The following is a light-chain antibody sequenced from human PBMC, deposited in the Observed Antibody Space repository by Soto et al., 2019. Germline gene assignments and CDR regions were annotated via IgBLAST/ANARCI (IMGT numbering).Light chain of an antibody. Sequence: QSVLTQPASVSGSPGQSITISCTGTSSDVCGYNYVSWYQQHPDKAPKFMIYDVSNRPSGVSNRFSGSKSGNTASLTISGLQAEDEADYYCCSYTTSNTRQIVFGTGTKVTVL. V-gene: IGLV2-14*01. CDR2: DVS. CDR1: SSDVCGYNY. J-gene: IGLJ1*01. CDR3: CSYTTSNTRQIV.